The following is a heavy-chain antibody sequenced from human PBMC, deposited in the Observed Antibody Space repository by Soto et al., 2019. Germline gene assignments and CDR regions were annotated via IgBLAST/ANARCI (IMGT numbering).Heavy chain of an antibody. Sequence: WSLRLSCAASGFTFSNYAMSWVRQAPGKGLEWVSAISFSGGSTYYADSVKGRFTISRDSSKNTLFLQMNSLRAADTAVYFCAKRIGYDHYYGMDVWGQGTTVTVSS. CDR1: GFTFSNYA. CDR3: AKRIGYDHYYGMDV. CDR2: ISFSGGST. V-gene: IGHV3-23*01. D-gene: IGHD6-13*01. J-gene: IGHJ6*02.